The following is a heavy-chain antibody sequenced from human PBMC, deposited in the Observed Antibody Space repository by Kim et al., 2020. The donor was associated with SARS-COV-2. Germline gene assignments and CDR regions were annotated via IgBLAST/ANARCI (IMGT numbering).Heavy chain of an antibody. D-gene: IGHD6-19*01. CDR3: ARDKIEQWLAYFDY. J-gene: IGHJ4*02. V-gene: IGHV3-30*04. CDR1: GFTFSSYA. CDR2: ISYDGSNK. Sequence: GRSLRLSCAASGFTFSSYAMHWVRQAPGKGLEWVAVISYDGSNKYYADSVKGRFTISRDNSKNTLYLQMNSLRAEDTAVYYCARDKIEQWLAYFDYWGQGTLVTVSS.